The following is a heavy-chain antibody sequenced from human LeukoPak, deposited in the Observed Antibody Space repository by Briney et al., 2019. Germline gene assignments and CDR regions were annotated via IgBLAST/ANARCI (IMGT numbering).Heavy chain of an antibody. J-gene: IGHJ4*02. CDR1: GFTFSAHE. Sequence: GGSLRLSCAASGFTFSAHEMNWVRHAPGKGLEWISYITSSGTTIYYADSVKGRFTISRDNAKNSLYLQMNSLRAEDTAVYYCARGTFFWSGYSKEIDSWGQGTLVTVSS. D-gene: IGHD3-3*01. CDR2: ITSSGTTI. CDR3: ARGTFFWSGYSKEIDS. V-gene: IGHV3-48*03.